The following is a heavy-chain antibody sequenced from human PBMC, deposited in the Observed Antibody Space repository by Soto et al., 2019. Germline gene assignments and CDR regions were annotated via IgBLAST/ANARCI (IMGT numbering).Heavy chain of an antibody. CDR2: IYWDDDK. Sequence: QITLKESGPTLVKPTQTLTLTCTVSGFSLSTRGVGVAGIRQPPGKALKWLALIYWDDDKRYSPSLEGRLTITKDTSKNQVVLRMTNMDPVDTATYFCAHMRDDYGHFFDYWGQGTLVTVSS. J-gene: IGHJ4*02. CDR3: AHMRDDYGHFFDY. V-gene: IGHV2-5*02. D-gene: IGHD4-17*01. CDR1: GFSLSTRGVG.